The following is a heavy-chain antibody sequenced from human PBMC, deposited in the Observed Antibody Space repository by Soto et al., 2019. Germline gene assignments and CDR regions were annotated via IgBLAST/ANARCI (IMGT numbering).Heavy chain of an antibody. CDR1: GFTFSSFA. V-gene: IGHV3-48*02. D-gene: IGHD5-12*01. CDR2: ISSSSSTI. CDR3: ARDRGYSGYNSFDY. J-gene: IGHJ4*02. Sequence: EVQLVESGGGLVQPGGSLRLSCTASGFTFSSFAMNWVRQAPGKGLEWISYISSSSSTIYHADSVKGRFTISRDNAKKSLYLQMNSLRDEDTAVYYCARDRGYSGYNSFDYWGQGTLVTVSS.